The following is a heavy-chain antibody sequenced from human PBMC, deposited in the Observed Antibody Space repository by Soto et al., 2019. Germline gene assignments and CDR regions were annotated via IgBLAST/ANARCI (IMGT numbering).Heavy chain of an antibody. D-gene: IGHD6-19*01. Sequence: QVQLQESGPGLVKPSQTLSLTCTVSGGSISSGGYSWSWIRQHPGKGLEWIGYIYYSGNTYYNPSLKSRVPISVDTSKNQFSLKLSSVTAADTAVYYCARGPGSGWYDYWGQGTLVTVSS. CDR3: ARGPGSGWYDY. CDR1: GGSISSGGYS. V-gene: IGHV4-31*03. CDR2: IYYSGNT. J-gene: IGHJ4*02.